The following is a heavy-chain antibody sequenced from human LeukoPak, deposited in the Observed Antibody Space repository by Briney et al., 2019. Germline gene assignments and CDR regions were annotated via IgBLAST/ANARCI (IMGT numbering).Heavy chain of an antibody. Sequence: ASVKVSCKASGYTFTSYDINWVRQATGQGLEWMGWMNPNSGNTGYAQKFQGRVTITRNTSISTAYMELSSLRSEDTAVYYCARGAPIAVAGTAGDFDYWGQGTLVTVSS. V-gene: IGHV1-8*03. J-gene: IGHJ4*02. D-gene: IGHD6-19*01. CDR1: GYTFTSYD. CDR2: MNPNSGNT. CDR3: ARGAPIAVAGTAGDFDY.